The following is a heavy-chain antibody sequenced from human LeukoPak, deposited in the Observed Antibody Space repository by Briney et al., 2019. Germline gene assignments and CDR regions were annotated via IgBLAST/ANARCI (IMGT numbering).Heavy chain of an antibody. D-gene: IGHD1-26*01. V-gene: IGHV3-64*01. CDR1: GFSFSTYA. Sequence: GGSLRLSCAGSGFSFSTYALHWVRQAPGKGLEYVSGISSNGGYIYYSNSVKGRFTISRDNSKNTVYLQMGSLRAEDMAAYYCARGRKSGTYKYYFDYWGQGTLVTVSS. CDR2: ISSNGGYI. J-gene: IGHJ4*02. CDR3: ARGRKSGTYKYYFDY.